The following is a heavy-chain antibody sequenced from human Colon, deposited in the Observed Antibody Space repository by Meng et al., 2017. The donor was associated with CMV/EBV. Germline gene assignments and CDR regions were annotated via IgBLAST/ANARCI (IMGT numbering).Heavy chain of an antibody. CDR3: ARRHFTNWFYLDS. Sequence: SETLSLTCAISGDSASRDTVGWNWIRLSPSRGLEWLGRTYYRSRWLHDYAEFVRSRIRIDADTSKNEVSLRLESVTPEDTAVYYCARRHFTNWFYLDSWGQGTLVTVSS. CDR2: TYYRSRWLH. CDR1: GDSASRDTVG. D-gene: IGHD2-8*01. V-gene: IGHV6-1*01. J-gene: IGHJ4*02.